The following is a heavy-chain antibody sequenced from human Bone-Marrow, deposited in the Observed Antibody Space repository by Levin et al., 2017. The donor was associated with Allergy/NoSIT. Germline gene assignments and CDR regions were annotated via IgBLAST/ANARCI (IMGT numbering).Heavy chain of an antibody. CDR2: INSDGSST. Sequence: GGSLRLSCAVSGFTFSTYWMHWVRQAPGKGLVWVSRINSDGSSTTYADSVKGRFTISRDNAKNTLYLQMNSLRAEDTAVYYCARGYGGNTPYDYWGQGTLVTVSS. V-gene: IGHV3-74*01. CDR3: ARGYGGNTPYDY. D-gene: IGHD4-23*01. J-gene: IGHJ4*02. CDR1: GFTFSTYW.